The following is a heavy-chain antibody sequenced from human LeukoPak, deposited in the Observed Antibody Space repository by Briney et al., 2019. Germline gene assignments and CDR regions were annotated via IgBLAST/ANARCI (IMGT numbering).Heavy chain of an antibody. D-gene: IGHD3-22*01. J-gene: IGHJ4*02. CDR1: GFTFSSYS. V-gene: IGHV3-48*01. CDR2: ISSSSSTI. Sequence: GGSLRLSCAASGFTFSSYSMNWVRQAPGKGLEWVSYISSSSSTIYYADSVKGRFTISRDNAKNSLYLQMNSLRAEDTAVYYCVRDGSYYDSSGYYYLYWGQGTLVTVSS. CDR3: VRDGSYYDSSGYYYLY.